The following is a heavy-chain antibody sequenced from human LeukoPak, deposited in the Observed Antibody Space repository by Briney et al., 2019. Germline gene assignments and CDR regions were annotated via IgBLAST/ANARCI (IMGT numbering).Heavy chain of an antibody. Sequence: SETLSLTCIVSGGSISSYDWSWIRQPAGKGLEWIGRIYTSGSTNYNPSLKSRVTMSVDTSKNQFSLKLSSVTAADTAVYYCEGDTAMAFDYWGQGTLVTVSS. V-gene: IGHV4-4*07. J-gene: IGHJ4*02. CDR3: EGDTAMAFDY. D-gene: IGHD5-18*01. CDR2: IYTSGST. CDR1: GGSISSYD.